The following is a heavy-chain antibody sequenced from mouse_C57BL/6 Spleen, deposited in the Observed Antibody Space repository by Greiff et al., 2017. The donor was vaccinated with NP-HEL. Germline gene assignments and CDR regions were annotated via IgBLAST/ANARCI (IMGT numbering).Heavy chain of an antibody. J-gene: IGHJ3*01. V-gene: IGHV5-4*01. D-gene: IGHD1-2*01. CDR2: ISDGGSYT. Sequence: EVQVVESGGGLVKPGASLKLSCAASGFTFSSYAMSWVRQTPEKRLEWVATISDGGSYTYYPDNFKGRFTITRDNAKNNLYLHMSHLKSADTAMYYCARDARSLLVWFAYWGQGTLVTVSA. CDR1: GFTFSSYA. CDR3: ARDARSLLVWFAY.